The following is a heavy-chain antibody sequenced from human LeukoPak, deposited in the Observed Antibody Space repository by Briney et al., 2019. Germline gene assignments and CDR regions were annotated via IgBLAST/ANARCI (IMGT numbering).Heavy chain of an antibody. D-gene: IGHD4-11*01. CDR1: GFTFSSYA. CDR3: AKSEVTTVPIYYYYYYYMDV. V-gene: IGHV3-23*01. J-gene: IGHJ6*03. Sequence: GGSLRLSCAASGFTFSSYAMSWVRQAPGKGLEWVSAISGSGGSTYYADSVKGRFTISRDNSKNTLYLQMNSLRAEDTAVYYCAKSEVTTVPIYYYYYYYMDVWGKGTTVTVSS. CDR2: ISGSGGST.